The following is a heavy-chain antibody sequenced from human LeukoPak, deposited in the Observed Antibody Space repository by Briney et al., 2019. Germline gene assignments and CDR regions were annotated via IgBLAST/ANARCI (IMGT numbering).Heavy chain of an antibody. CDR3: ARDRILIPFDY. CDR1: GGSISSSSYY. V-gene: IGHV4-39*07. Sequence: SETLSLTCTVSGGSISSSSYYWGWIRQPPGKGLEWIGSIYYSGSTYYNPSLKSRVTISVDTSKNQFSLKLSSVTAADTAVYYCARDRILIPFDYWGQGTLVTVSS. J-gene: IGHJ4*02. CDR2: IYYSGST.